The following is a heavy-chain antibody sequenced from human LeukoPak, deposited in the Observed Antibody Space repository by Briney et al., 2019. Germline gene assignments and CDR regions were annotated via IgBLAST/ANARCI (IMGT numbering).Heavy chain of an antibody. CDR3: ARSYYYDSSHTVDY. J-gene: IGHJ4*02. D-gene: IGHD3-22*01. CDR2: IWYDGSNK. V-gene: IGHV3-33*01. CDR1: GFTFSSYG. Sequence: PGGSLRLSCAASGFTFSSYGMHWVRQAPGKGLEWVAVIWYDGSNKYYADSVKGRFTTSRDNSKNTLYLQMNSLRAEDTAVYYCARSYYYDSSHTVDYWGQGTLVTVFS.